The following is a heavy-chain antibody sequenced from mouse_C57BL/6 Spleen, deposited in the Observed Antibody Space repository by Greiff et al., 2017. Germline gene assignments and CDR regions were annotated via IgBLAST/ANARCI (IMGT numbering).Heavy chain of an antibody. CDR1: GYTFTSYW. CDR3: AKEGYGSRYAMDY. J-gene: IGHJ4*01. V-gene: IGHV1-7*01. Sequence: VQLQQSGAELAKPGASVKLSCTASGYTFTSYWMHWVKQRPGQGLEWIGYINPSSGYTKYNPKFKDKATLTADKSSSTAYMQLSSLTYEDSAVYYCAKEGYGSRYAMDYWGQGTSVTVSS. D-gene: IGHD2-1*01. CDR2: INPSSGYT.